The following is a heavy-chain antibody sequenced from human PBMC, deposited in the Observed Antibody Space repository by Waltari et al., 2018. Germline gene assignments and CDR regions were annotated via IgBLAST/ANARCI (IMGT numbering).Heavy chain of an antibody. V-gene: IGHV3-23*04. Sequence: EVQLGESGGGLVQPGGSLRLSCSASGFTFRRYAMNWVRQAPGKGLEWVSVISGNGGRTYYADSVKGRFTISRDNSKNTLYLQMKSLRAEDTAVYYCAKGNDYSSSHPFFDSWGQGTLVTVSS. D-gene: IGHD6-13*01. CDR1: GFTFRRYA. CDR3: AKGNDYSSSHPFFDS. CDR2: ISGNGGRT. J-gene: IGHJ4*02.